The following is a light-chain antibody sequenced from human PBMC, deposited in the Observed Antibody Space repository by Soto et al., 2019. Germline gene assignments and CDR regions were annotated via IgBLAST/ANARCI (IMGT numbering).Light chain of an antibody. CDR3: MQVLQTPLT. CDR2: LAS. V-gene: IGKV2-28*01. Sequence: DIVMTQSPLSLPVTPGEPASISCRSSQSLLYSNGYNYVDWYLQKPGQPPQLLIFLASSRASGVPDRFNGSGSGTDFTLRITTVEDEDVGVYYCMQVLQTPLTFGGGTKLEIK. J-gene: IGKJ4*01. CDR1: QSLLYSNGYNY.